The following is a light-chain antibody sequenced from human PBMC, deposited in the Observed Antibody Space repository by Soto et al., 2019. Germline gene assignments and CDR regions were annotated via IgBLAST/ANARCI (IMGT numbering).Light chain of an antibody. CDR1: QSISSN. J-gene: IGKJ4*01. Sequence: EIVMTQSPVILSVSPGERATLSCRANQSISSNLAWYQQKPGQAPRLLIYGAATRATGIPARFSGSGSGTDFTLTIKSLKSEDFAVYDCQMYNNWVVTFGGGTKVEI. CDR3: QMYNNWVVT. V-gene: IGKV3-15*01. CDR2: GAA.